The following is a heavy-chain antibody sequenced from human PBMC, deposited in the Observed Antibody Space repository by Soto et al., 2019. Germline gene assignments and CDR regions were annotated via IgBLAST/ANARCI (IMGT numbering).Heavy chain of an antibody. J-gene: IGHJ4*02. D-gene: IGHD3-10*01. V-gene: IGHV4-39*02. CDR3: ARDGKGSYYYGSGSYYVDY. Sequence: SETLSLTCTVSGGSISSSSYYWGWIRQPPGKGLEWIGSIYYSGSTYYNPSLKSRVTISVDKSKNQFSLKLSSVTAADTAVYYCARDGKGSYYYGSGSYYVDYWGQGTLVTVSS. CDR1: GGSISSSSYY. CDR2: IYYSGST.